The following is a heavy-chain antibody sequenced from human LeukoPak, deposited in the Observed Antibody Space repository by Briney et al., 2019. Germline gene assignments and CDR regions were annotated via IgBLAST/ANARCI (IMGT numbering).Heavy chain of an antibody. V-gene: IGHV3-48*02. CDR3: ARSTDGDTAMVTIMNYFDY. J-gene: IGHJ4*02. CDR2: ISSSGSTI. Sequence: GVSLRLSCAASGFTFSSYSMNWVRQAPGKGLEWVSYISSSGSTIYYADSVKGRFTISRDNAKNSLYLQMNSLRDEDTAVYYCARSTDGDTAMVTIMNYFDYWGQGTLVTVSS. CDR1: GFTFSSYS. D-gene: IGHD5-18*01.